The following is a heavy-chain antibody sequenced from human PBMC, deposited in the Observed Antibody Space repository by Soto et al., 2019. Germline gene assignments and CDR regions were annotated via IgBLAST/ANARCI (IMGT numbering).Heavy chain of an antibody. CDR3: AKEGPRNNEDTYYYDSSGYPIDY. D-gene: IGHD3-22*01. J-gene: IGHJ4*02. V-gene: IGHV3-23*01. CDR1: GFTFSSYA. CDR2: ISGSGGST. Sequence: GGSLRLSCAASGFTFSSYAMSWVRQAPGKGLEWVSAISGSGGSTYYADSVKGRFTISRDNSKNTLYLQMNSLRAEDTAVYYCAKEGPRNNEDTYYYDSSGYPIDYWGQGTLVTVSS.